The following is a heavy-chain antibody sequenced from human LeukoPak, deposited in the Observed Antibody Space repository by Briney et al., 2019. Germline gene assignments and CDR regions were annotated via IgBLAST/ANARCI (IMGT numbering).Heavy chain of an antibody. V-gene: IGHV3-7*01. Sequence: PGGSLRLSCAASGFTFSSYWMSWVRQAPGKGLEWVANIKQDGSEKYYVDSVKGRFTISRDNAKNSLYLQMNSLRAEGTAVYYCLMEVGSGSAMGIWGQGTMVTVSS. CDR1: GFTFSSYW. CDR2: IKQDGSEK. CDR3: LMEVGSGSAMGI. D-gene: IGHD3-10*01. J-gene: IGHJ3*02.